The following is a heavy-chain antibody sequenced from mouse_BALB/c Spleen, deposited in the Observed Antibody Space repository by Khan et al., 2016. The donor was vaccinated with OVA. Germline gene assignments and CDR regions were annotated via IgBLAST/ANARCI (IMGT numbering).Heavy chain of an antibody. V-gene: IGHV1S135*01. CDR1: GYSLTDYN. D-gene: IGHD1-1*01. CDR3: ALIYYYGSGYDY. J-gene: IGHJ2*01. Sequence: EVQLQESGPDLVKPGASVKVSCKASGYSLTDYNMLWVKQSHGKSLEWIGYIDPYNGGNHYNQNFKGKATLTVDYSSSTAFMHLNSLTSEDSAVNYCALIYYYGSGYDYWGQGTTVTVSS. CDR2: IDPYNGGN.